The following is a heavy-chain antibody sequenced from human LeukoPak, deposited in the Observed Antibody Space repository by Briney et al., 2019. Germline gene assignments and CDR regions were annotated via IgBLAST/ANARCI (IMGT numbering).Heavy chain of an antibody. D-gene: IGHD3-9*01. CDR2: IHYSGST. V-gene: IGHV4-59*01. J-gene: IGHJ6*04. CDR3: ARDLSSHDTSTGFYYYYGMDV. CDR1: GGSISGYY. Sequence: SETLSLTCTVSGGSISGYYWSWVRQSPAKGLEWIGYIHYSGSTNYNPSLTSRVTISVDTFKNQFSLKLTSVTAADTAVYYCARDLSSHDTSTGFYYYYGMDVWGKGTTVTVSS.